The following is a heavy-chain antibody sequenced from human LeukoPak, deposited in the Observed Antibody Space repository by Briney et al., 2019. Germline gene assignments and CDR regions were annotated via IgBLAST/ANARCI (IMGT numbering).Heavy chain of an antibody. J-gene: IGHJ4*02. V-gene: IGHV3-23*01. CDR1: GFTFSSYA. Sequence: QPGGSLRLSRAASGFTFSSYAMSWVRQAPGKGLEWVSAISGSGGSTYYADSVKGRFSISRDNSKNTLYLQMNSLRAEDTAVYYCAKAPVVVAATPDYWGQGTLVTVSS. D-gene: IGHD2-15*01. CDR3: AKAPVVVAATPDY. CDR2: ISGSGGST.